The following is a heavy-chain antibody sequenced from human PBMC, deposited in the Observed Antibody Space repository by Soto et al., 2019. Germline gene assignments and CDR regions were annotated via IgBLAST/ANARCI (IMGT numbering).Heavy chain of an antibody. CDR1: GFTFSSYG. J-gene: IGHJ6*02. Sequence: GGSLRLSCAASGFTFSSYGMHWVRQAPGKGLEWVAVIWYDGSNKYYADSVKGRFTISRDNSKNTLYLQMNSLRAEDTAVYYCARSDPERRPGTAMVRYYYYGMDVWGQGTTVTVAS. V-gene: IGHV3-33*01. D-gene: IGHD5-18*01. CDR3: ARSDPERRPGTAMVRYYYYGMDV. CDR2: IWYDGSNK.